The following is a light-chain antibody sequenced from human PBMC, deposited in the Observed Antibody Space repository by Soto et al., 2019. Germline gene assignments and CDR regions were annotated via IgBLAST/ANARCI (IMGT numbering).Light chain of an antibody. J-gene: IGKJ4*01. Sequence: EIVMTQSPATLSVSPGERATLSCRASQSVSSKLAWYQQKPGQAPRLLIYDTSTRATGIPARFSGSGSGTEFTLTISSLQPEDLGVYYCQQYGSSPLTFGGGTKV. CDR1: QSVSSK. V-gene: IGKV3-15*01. CDR3: QQYGSSPLT. CDR2: DTS.